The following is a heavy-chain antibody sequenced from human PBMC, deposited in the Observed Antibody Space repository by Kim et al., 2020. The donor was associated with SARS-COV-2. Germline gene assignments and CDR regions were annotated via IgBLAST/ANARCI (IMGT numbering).Heavy chain of an antibody. V-gene: IGHV1-24*01. Sequence: ASVKVSCKVSGYTLTELSMYWVRQAPGKGLEWMGGFDPEDGETIYAQKFQGRVNMTEDTSTDTAYMELSSLRSEDTAVYYCARGGTYYEILTGFYNTGFWGQGTLVTVSS. CDR3: ARGGTYYEILTGFYNTGF. J-gene: IGHJ4*02. CDR1: GYTLTELS. CDR2: FDPEDGET. D-gene: IGHD3-9*01.